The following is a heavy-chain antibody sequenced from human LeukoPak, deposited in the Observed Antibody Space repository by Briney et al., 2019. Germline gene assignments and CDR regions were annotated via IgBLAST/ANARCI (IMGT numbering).Heavy chain of an antibody. D-gene: IGHD1-26*01. V-gene: IGHV4-39*07. J-gene: IGHJ4*02. CDR2: IYYSGST. CDR1: GGSISSSSYY. Sequence: PSETLSLTCTVSGGSISSSSYYWGWIRQPPGKGLEWIGSIYYSGSTYYNPSLKSRVTISVDTSKNQFSLRLSSVTAADTAVYYCASAMRGWEGVYYFDYWGQGTLVTVSS. CDR3: ASAMRGWEGVYYFDY.